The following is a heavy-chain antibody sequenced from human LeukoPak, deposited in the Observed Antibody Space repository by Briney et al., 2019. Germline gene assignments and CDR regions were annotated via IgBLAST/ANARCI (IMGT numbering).Heavy chain of an antibody. J-gene: IGHJ4*02. CDR3: ARESFAARWD. D-gene: IGHD6-6*01. Sequence: GGSLRLSCAASGFTFDDYGMSWVRHAPGKGLEWVSGINWNGGSTGYADSVKGRFTISRDNANNLLYLQMNSLRAEDTAVYYCARESFAARWDWGQGTLVTVSS. CDR1: GFTFDDYG. V-gene: IGHV3-20*04. CDR2: INWNGGST.